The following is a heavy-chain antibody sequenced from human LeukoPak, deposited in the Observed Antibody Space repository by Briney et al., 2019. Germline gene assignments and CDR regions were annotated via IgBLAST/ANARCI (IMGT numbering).Heavy chain of an antibody. V-gene: IGHV1-2*02. CDR2: INPNSGGT. J-gene: IGHJ4*02. CDR1: RHTFTRCY. Sequence: GPSVKVLYKACRHTFTRCYMPWVPQPCAQALEAMGWINPNSGGTNYAQKCQGRVTMTRDTSISTAYMELSRLRSDDTAVYYCARVSIVPAAQSDYWGQGTLVTVSS. CDR3: ARVSIVPAAQSDY. D-gene: IGHD2-2*01.